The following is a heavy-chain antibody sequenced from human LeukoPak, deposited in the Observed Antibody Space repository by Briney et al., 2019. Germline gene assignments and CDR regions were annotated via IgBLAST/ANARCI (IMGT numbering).Heavy chain of an antibody. CDR2: ISSSSSYI. CDR1: GFTFSSYS. V-gene: IGHV3-21*01. CDR3: ARGVTIFGVVIPRWFDP. D-gene: IGHD3-3*01. Sequence: GGSLGLSCAASGFTFSSYSMNWVRQAPGKGLEWVSSISSSSSYIYYADSVKGRFTISRDNAKNSLYLQMNSLRAEDTAVYYCARGVTIFGVVIPRWFDPWGQGTLVTVSS. J-gene: IGHJ5*02.